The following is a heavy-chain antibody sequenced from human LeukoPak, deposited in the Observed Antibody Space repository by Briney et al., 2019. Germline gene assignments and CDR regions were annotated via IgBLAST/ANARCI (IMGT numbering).Heavy chain of an antibody. V-gene: IGHV1-69*05. CDR2: IIPIFGTA. Sequence: SVKVSCKASGGTFSSYAISWVRQAPGQGLEWMGGIIPIFGTANYAQKFQGRVTITTDESTSTAYMELSSLRSEDTAVYYCARANCSSTSCLYSFDYWGQGTLVTVSS. D-gene: IGHD2-2*01. J-gene: IGHJ4*02. CDR1: GGTFSSYA. CDR3: ARANCSSTSCLYSFDY.